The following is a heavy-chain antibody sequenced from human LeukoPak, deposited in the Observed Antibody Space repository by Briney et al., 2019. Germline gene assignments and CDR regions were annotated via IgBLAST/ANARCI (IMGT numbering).Heavy chain of an antibody. V-gene: IGHV4-61*02. CDR3: ARDVPYYDFWSGYPNWFDP. J-gene: IGHJ5*02. D-gene: IGHD3-3*01. CDR1: GGSISSGSYY. CDR2: IYTSGST. Sequence: SQTLSLTCTVSGGSISSGSYYWSWIRQPAGKGLEWIGRIYTSGSTNYNPSRKSRVNISVDKSKKQFSLKLSSVTAADTAVYYCARDVPYYDFWSGYPNWFDPWGQGTLVTVSS.